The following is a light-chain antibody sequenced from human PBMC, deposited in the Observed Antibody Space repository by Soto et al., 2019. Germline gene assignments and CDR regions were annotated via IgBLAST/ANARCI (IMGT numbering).Light chain of an antibody. CDR1: QSVSNN. V-gene: IGKV3-15*01. CDR2: DAS. Sequence: EIVLTQSPATLSLSPGERATLSCRASQSVSNNYLAWYQQKPGQAPRLLIYDASTRATGIPARFSGSGSGTEFTLTISSLQSADFAVYYCQQYNNWPLTFGGGTKVDI. CDR3: QQYNNWPLT. J-gene: IGKJ4*01.